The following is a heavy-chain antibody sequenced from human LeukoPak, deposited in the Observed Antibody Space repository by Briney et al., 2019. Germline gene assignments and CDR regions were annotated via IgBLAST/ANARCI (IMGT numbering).Heavy chain of an antibody. D-gene: IGHD6-13*01. Sequence: SETLSLTCAVSGGSISSGGYSWSWIRQPPGKGPEWIGYIYHSGSTYYNPSLKSRVTISVDRSKNQFSLKLSSVTAADTAVYYCARVVAAAGTGWFDPWGQGTLVTVSS. CDR1: GGSISSGGYS. V-gene: IGHV4-30-2*01. J-gene: IGHJ5*02. CDR2: IYHSGST. CDR3: ARVVAAAGTGWFDP.